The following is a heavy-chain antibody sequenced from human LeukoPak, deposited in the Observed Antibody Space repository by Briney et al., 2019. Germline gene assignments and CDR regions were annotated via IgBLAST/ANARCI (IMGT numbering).Heavy chain of an antibody. D-gene: IGHD3-3*01. J-gene: IGHJ3*02. CDR3: ARDRLGVVPDAFDI. CDR1: GGSISSSSYY. Sequence: SETLSLTCTVSGGSISSSSYYWSWIRQPAGKGLEWIGRIYTSGSTNYNPSLKSRVTISVDTSKNQFSLKLSSVTAADTAVYYCARDRLGVVPDAFDIWGQGTMVTVSS. CDR2: IYTSGST. V-gene: IGHV4-61*02.